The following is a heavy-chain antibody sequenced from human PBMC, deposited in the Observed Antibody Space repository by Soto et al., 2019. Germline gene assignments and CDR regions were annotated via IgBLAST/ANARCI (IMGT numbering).Heavy chain of an antibody. Sequence: GGSLRLSCAASEFTFSSYSMIWVRQAPGKGLEWVAGVNGGGDNTYYAGSVKGRFTISRDNSKNTLYLQMNSLRAEDTAVYYCANSGSDDDYYYYYMDVWGKGTTVTVSS. CDR2: VNGGGDNT. CDR1: EFTFSSYS. CDR3: ANSGSDDDYYYYYMDV. D-gene: IGHD3-10*01. J-gene: IGHJ6*03. V-gene: IGHV3-23*01.